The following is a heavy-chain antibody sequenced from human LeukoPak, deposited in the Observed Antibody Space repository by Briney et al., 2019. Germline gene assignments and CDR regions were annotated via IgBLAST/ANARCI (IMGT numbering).Heavy chain of an antibody. J-gene: IGHJ3*02. D-gene: IGHD3-16*01. V-gene: IGHV3-9*03. CDR1: GFTFEDYA. CDR3: VKDRNFGPSHDGFDI. Sequence: GRSLRLSCTASGFTFEDYAMHWVRQAPGKGLEWVSGISWNSGSIGYADSVKGRFTISRDNAKNSLYLQMNSLRAEDMALYYCVKDRNFGPSHDGFDIWGQGTMVTVSS. CDR2: ISWNSGSI.